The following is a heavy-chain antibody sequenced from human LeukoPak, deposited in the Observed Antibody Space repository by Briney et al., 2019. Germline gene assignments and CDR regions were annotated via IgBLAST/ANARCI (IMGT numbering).Heavy chain of an antibody. J-gene: IGHJ4*02. D-gene: IGHD5-12*01. V-gene: IGHV1-2*02. CDR1: GYTFTDYY. CDR2: PNPNIGAT. CDR3: ARTRENSGYDYFDS. Sequence: GASVKVSCKASGYTFTDYYLYWVRQAPGQGLECMGWPNPNIGATNYAQKFQGRVTMTRDTSINTAYMELRSLSSDDTAVYYCARTRENSGYDYFDSWGQGTLVTVSS.